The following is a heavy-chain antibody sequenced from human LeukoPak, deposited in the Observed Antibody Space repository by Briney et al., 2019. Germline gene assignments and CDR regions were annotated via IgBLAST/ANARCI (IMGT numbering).Heavy chain of an antibody. Sequence: GGSLRLSCAASGFIFSSCAMHWVRQAPGKGLEYVAAISGNGDSTYYANSVKGRFTISRDNSKNTLYLQMGSLRAEDMAVYYSVIEVYDGNWFDPWGQGTLVTVSS. D-gene: IGHD3-3*01. J-gene: IGHJ5*02. CDR3: VIEVYDGNWFDP. CDR2: ISGNGDST. CDR1: GFIFSSCA. V-gene: IGHV3-64*01.